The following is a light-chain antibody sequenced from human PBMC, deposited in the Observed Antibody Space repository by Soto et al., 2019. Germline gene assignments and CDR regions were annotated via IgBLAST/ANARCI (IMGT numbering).Light chain of an antibody. J-gene: IGLJ1*01. V-gene: IGLV1-40*01. CDR1: SSNIGAGYD. CDR3: QSYDRSLSGSYV. CDR2: GNS. Sequence: QSALTQPPSVSGAPGQRVTISCTGSSSNIGAGYDVHWYQQLPGTAPKLLIYGNSNRPSGVPDRFSGSKSGTSASLTLTGLEAEAEADYYCQSYDRSLSGSYVFGTGTKLTVL.